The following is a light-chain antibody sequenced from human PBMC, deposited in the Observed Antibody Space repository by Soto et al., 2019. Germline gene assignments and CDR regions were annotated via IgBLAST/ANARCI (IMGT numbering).Light chain of an antibody. V-gene: IGLV1-44*01. J-gene: IGLJ3*02. CDR3: AAWDDRLNGPV. Sequence: QSVLTQPPSASGTPGQGVTISCSGSSSNIGSNIVNWYQQLPGTAPKVLIYSTNQRPSGVPDRFSGSKSGTSASLAISGLQSEDEADYYCAAWDDRLNGPVFGGGTKLTVL. CDR2: STN. CDR1: SSNIGSNI.